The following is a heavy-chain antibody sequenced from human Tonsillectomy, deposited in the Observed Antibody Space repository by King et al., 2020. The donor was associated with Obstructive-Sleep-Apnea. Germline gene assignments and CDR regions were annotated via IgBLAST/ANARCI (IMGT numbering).Heavy chain of an antibody. Sequence: VQLVESGGGLVQPGGSLRLSCAASAFTFSSYAMSWVRQAPGKGLEWVSAISDNGAHTYYADSVKGRFTISRDNSKSTLYLQMNSLRAEDTAIYYCVKDRWGSYFDSWGQGILVTVSS. CDR2: ISDNGAHT. V-gene: IGHV3-23*04. CDR1: AFTFSSYA. J-gene: IGHJ4*02. D-gene: IGHD3-16*01. CDR3: VKDRWGSYFDS.